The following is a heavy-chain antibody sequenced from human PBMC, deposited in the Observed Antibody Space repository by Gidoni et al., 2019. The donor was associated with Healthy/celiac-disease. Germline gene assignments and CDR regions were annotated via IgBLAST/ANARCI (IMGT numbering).Heavy chain of an antibody. V-gene: IGHV3-23*01. Sequence: TISRDNSKNTLYLQMNSLRAEDTAVYYCAKGESVAGTMPSWFWGQGTLVTVSS. D-gene: IGHD6-19*01. J-gene: IGHJ4*02. CDR3: AKGESVAGTMPSWF.